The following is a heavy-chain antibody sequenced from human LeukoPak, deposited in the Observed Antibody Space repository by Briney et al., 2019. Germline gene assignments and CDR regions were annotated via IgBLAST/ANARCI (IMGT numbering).Heavy chain of an antibody. Sequence: PGGSLRLSCAASGFTFSSYAMSWVRQAPGKGLEWVSSITSSGGSTYYAGSVKGQFTISRDNSKNTVYLQMNSLRAEDTAVYYCAKFLPTHIVVANYYFDYWGQGTLVTVSS. D-gene: IGHD2-21*01. CDR2: ITSSGGST. V-gene: IGHV3-23*01. CDR3: AKFLPTHIVVANYYFDY. J-gene: IGHJ4*02. CDR1: GFTFSSYA.